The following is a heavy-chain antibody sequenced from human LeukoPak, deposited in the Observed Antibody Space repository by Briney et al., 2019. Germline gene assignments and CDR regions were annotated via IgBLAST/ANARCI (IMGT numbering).Heavy chain of an antibody. D-gene: IGHD3-3*01. CDR3: ARGGTRSGYYTFDY. CDR2: IYSSGST. V-gene: IGHV4-61*02. Sequence: NPSQTLSLTCTVSGGSISSGSYYWGWIRPPAGKGLEWIGRIYSSGSTNYNPSLKSRVTISVDTSKNQFSLKLRSVTAADTAVYYCARGGTRSGYYTFDYWGQGTLVTVSS. CDR1: GGSISSGSYY. J-gene: IGHJ4*02.